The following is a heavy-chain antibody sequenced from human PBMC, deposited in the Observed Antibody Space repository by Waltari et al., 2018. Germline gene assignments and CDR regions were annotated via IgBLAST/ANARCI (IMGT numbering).Heavy chain of an antibody. CDR3: ARRSSSGVFRALDM. V-gene: IGHV3-30*14. Sequence: QVHLVESGGGVVRPGRSLSLSCAASGFTFSLYSMNWVRQAPGKGLDGVAFISGEGTTQYYADSVKGRVTVSRDNSMNTVVLQMNTLRPEDTALYYCARRSSSGVFRALDMWGQGTMVSVSS. CDR1: GFTFSLYS. CDR2: ISGEGTTQ. J-gene: IGHJ3*02. D-gene: IGHD6-25*01.